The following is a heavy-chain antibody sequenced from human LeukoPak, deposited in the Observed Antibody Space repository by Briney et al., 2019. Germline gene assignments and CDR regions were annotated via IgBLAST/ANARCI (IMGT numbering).Heavy chain of an antibody. J-gene: IGHJ4*02. V-gene: IGHV4-34*01. Sequence: SETLSLTCAVYGGSFSGYYWSWIRQPPGKGLEWIGEINHSGSTNYNPSLKSRVTISVDTSKIQFSLKLSSVTAADTAVYYCARGLYCCAYCGGDCYFDYWGQGTLVTVSS. CDR3: ARGLYCCAYCGGDCYFDY. D-gene: IGHD2-21*02. CDR1: GGSFSGYY. CDR2: INHSGST.